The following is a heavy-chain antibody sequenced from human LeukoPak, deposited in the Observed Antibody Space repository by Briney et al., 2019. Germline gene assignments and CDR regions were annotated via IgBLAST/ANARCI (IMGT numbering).Heavy chain of an antibody. Sequence: PGGSLRLSCEASGFSFSDYYMSWIRQVPGKGLEWISYIKSGGTTTHYSDSVKGRFTISRDDAKNSLFLQMNSLRAEDTAVYYCAKDRWTEVDAFDIWGQGTMVTVSS. D-gene: IGHD1-1*01. V-gene: IGHV3-11*01. CDR1: GFSFSDYY. J-gene: IGHJ3*02. CDR2: IKSGGTTT. CDR3: AKDRWTEVDAFDI.